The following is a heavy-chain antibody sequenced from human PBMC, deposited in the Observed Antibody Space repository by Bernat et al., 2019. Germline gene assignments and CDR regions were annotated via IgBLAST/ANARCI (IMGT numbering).Heavy chain of an antibody. CDR2: INHSGST. CDR1: GGSFSGYY. V-gene: IGHV4-34*01. J-gene: IGHJ2*01. Sequence: QVQLQQWGAGLLKPSETLSLTCAVYGGSFSGYYWSWIRQPPGKGLEWIGEINHSGSTNYNPSLKSRVTISVDTSKNQFSLKLSSVTAADTAVYYCARRGRNYWYFDLWGRGTLVTVSS. CDR3: ARRGRNYWYFDL. D-gene: IGHD1-14*01.